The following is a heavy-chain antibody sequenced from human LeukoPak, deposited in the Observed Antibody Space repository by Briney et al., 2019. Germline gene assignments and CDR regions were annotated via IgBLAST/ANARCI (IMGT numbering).Heavy chain of an antibody. J-gene: IGHJ3*02. V-gene: IGHV4-30-4*01. CDR3: AREARSQDAFDI. CDR1: GGSLSSGDYY. Sequence: SETLSLTCTVSGGSLSSGDYYWSWIPQPPGKGLEWIGYIYYSGSTYYNPPLKSRVTISVDTSKNQFSLKLSSVTAADTAVYYCAREARSQDAFDIWGQGTMVTVSP. D-gene: IGHD5-12*01. CDR2: IYYSGST.